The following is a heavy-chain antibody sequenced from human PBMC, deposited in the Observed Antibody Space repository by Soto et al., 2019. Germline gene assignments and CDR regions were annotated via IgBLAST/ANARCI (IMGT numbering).Heavy chain of an antibody. CDR3: VRYNYNYYYGMDV. V-gene: IGHV4-59*01. J-gene: IGHJ6*02. Sequence: SETLSLTCTVSGGSISSYYWSWIRQPPGKGLEWIGYIYYSGITNYNPSLKSRVTISVDTSKNQFSLKLSSVTAADTAVYYCVRYNYNYYYGMDVWGQGTTVTVSS. CDR1: GGSISSYY. D-gene: IGHD1-20*01. CDR2: IYYSGIT.